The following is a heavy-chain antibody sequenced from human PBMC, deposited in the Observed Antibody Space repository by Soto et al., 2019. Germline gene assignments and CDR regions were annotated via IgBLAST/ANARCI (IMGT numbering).Heavy chain of an antibody. Sequence: QLQLQESGPRLVKPSETLSLTCRVSDGSMNSDSAYWGWIRQPPGKGLEWIVVINHTGSTYHNLPLKGRVTMSVDAARMQFSLKLTSMTAADTAVYYCARLGGYVSVGYYYLWDSWGQGTLVTVSS. D-gene: IGHD3-22*01. CDR1: DGSMNSDSAY. CDR2: INHTGST. V-gene: IGHV4-39*01. J-gene: IGHJ4*02. CDR3: ARLGGYVSVGYYYLWDS.